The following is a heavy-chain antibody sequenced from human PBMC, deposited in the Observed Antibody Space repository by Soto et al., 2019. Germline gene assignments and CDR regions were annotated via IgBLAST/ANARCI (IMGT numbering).Heavy chain of an antibody. CDR1: GFTFSSYA. J-gene: IGHJ3*02. CDR2: ISGSGGST. CDR3: AKSGDYDFWSENAFDI. D-gene: IGHD3-3*01. Sequence: LRLSCAASGFTFSSYAMSWVRQAPGKRLEWVSAISGSGGSTYYADSVKGRFTISRDNSKNTLYLQMNSLRAEDTAVYYCAKSGDYDFWSENAFDIWGQGTMVTVSS. V-gene: IGHV3-23*01.